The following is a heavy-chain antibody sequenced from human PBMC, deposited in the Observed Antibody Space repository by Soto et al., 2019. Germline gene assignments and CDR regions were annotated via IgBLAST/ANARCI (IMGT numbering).Heavy chain of an antibody. CDR1: GFTFSSYA. CDR2: ISGSGGST. D-gene: IGHD2-15*01. V-gene: IGHV3-23*01. CDR3: AKDPDIVVVVAATRAFDI. J-gene: IGHJ3*02. Sequence: GGSLSLSCAASGFTFSSYAMSWVRQAPGKGLEWVSAISGSGGSTYYADSVKGRFTISRDNSKNTLYLQMNSLRAEDTAVYYCAKDPDIVVVVAATRAFDIWGQGTMVTVSS.